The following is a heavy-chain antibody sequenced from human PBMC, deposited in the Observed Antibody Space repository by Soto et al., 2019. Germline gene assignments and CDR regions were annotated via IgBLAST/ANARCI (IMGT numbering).Heavy chain of an antibody. CDR3: ARDLSGSSSGYYYYYYMDV. CDR2: IYHSGST. D-gene: IGHD6-6*01. Sequence: QVQLQESGPGLVKPSGTLSLTCAVSSGSISSSNWWSWVRQPPGKGLEWIGEIYHSGSTNYNPSLKSRVTISVDKSKHQFSLKLSSVTAADTAVYYCARDLSGSSSGYYYYYYMDVWGKGTTVTVSS. CDR1: SGSISSSNW. J-gene: IGHJ6*03. V-gene: IGHV4-4*02.